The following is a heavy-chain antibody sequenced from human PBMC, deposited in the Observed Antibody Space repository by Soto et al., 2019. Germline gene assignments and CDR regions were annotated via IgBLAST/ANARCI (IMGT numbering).Heavy chain of an antibody. CDR3: GRQXYFGSVSYYKQRFGF. CDR2: IYYSGST. D-gene: IGHD3-10*01. Sequence: SGCMYLACTAAGDTISSYYLTVFRQPPGKGLEWIGYIYYSGSTNYNPSLKSRVTISVDTAKNQFSLKLSSVTAADTAVYYCGRQXYFGSVSYYKQRFGFWVQRTLVTVSS. V-gene: IGHV4-59*08. CDR1: GDTISSYY. J-gene: IGHJ4*02.